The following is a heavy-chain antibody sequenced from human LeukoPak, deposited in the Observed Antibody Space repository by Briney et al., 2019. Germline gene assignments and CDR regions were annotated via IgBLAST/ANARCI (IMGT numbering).Heavy chain of an antibody. CDR2: MNPNSGDT. CDR3: AREGFCYYDSSGYDWNAFDI. Sequence: ASVKVSCKASGYTFTSYDINWVRQAPGQGLEWMGWMNPNSGDTGYAQKFQGRVTMTRNTSISTAYMELSSLRSEDTAVYYCAREGFCYYDSSGYDWNAFDIWGQGTMVTVSP. D-gene: IGHD3-22*01. J-gene: IGHJ3*02. CDR1: GYTFTSYD. V-gene: IGHV1-8*01.